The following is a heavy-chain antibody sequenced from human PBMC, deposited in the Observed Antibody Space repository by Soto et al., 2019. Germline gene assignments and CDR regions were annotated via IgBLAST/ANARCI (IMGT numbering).Heavy chain of an antibody. V-gene: IGHV4-61*08. Sequence: QMQLQESGPGLVKPSEALSLNCVVSGGSVSSGDHAWGWIRQPPGKGLEWIGNSRSVEYNPSPRSRVTISVDTAKNQFPLKLSSVTGADMAVYYCGRDIWGSIEYWGQGPQVTVSS. D-gene: IGHD7-27*01. CDR1: GGSVSSGDHA. J-gene: IGHJ4*02. CDR2: SRSV. CDR3: GRDIWGSIEY.